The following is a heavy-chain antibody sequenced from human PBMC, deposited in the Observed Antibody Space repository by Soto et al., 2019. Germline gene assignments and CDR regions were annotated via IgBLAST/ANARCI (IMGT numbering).Heavy chain of an antibody. Sequence: QVQLVESGGGVVQPGRSLRLSCAASNFTFSNYGMHWVRQAPGKGLEWVALISNDGSNKYYTDSVKGRFTISRDNSRNTLSLQMNSLRADDSAVFYCAKAGADTGTYYFDYWVQGTLITVPS. CDR2: ISNDGSNK. V-gene: IGHV3-30*18. CDR3: AKAGADTGTYYFDY. D-gene: IGHD1-26*01. J-gene: IGHJ4*02. CDR1: NFTFSNYG.